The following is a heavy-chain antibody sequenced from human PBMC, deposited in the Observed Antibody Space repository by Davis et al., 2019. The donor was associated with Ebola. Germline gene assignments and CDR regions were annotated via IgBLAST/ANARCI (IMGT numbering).Heavy chain of an antibody. Sequence: GGSLRLSCAASGFIFSDYYMSWIRQAPGKGLEWVSTYGTSADTYYADSVKGRFTISRDNSKNTLYLQMNSLRVEDTAIYYCAKDTSNVWFDVWGQGTMVTVSS. CDR1: GFIFSDYY. CDR3: AKDTSNVWFDV. V-gene: IGHV3-23*01. CDR2: GTSADT. D-gene: IGHD6-19*01. J-gene: IGHJ3*01.